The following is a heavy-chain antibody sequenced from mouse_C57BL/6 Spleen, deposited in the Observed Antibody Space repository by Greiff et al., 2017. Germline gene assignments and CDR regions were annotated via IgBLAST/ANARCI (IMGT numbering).Heavy chain of an antibody. J-gene: IGHJ1*03. CDR2: IYPGSGST. Sequence: QVQLQQPGAELVKPGASVTMSCKASGYTFTSYWITWVKQRPGQGLEWIGDIYPGSGSTNYNEKFKSKATLTVDTSSSTAYMQLSSLTSEDSAVDYCAREVHYGSYWYFDVWGTGTTVTVSS. D-gene: IGHD1-1*01. CDR3: AREVHYGSYWYFDV. CDR1: GYTFTSYW. V-gene: IGHV1-55*01.